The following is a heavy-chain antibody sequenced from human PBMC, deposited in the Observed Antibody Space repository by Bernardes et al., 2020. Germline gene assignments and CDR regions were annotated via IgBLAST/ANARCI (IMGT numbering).Heavy chain of an antibody. Sequence: SETLSLTCAVYGGSFSGYYWSWIRQPPGKGLEWIGEINHSGSTNYNPSLKSRVTISVDTSKNQFSLKLSSVTAADTAVYYCARIPTPKRPRGYWYFDLWGRGTLVTVSS. CDR1: GGSFSGYY. V-gene: IGHV4-34*01. J-gene: IGHJ2*01. D-gene: IGHD2-15*01. CDR2: INHSGST. CDR3: ARIPTPKRPRGYWYFDL.